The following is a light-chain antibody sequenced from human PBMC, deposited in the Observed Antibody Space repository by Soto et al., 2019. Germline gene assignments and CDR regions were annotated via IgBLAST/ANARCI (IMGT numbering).Light chain of an antibody. CDR2: AAS. V-gene: IGKV1-8*01. J-gene: IGKJ1*01. Sequence: AIRMTQSPSSLSASTGDRVTITCRASQGISSYLAWYQQKPGKAPKLLIYAASTLQSGVPSRFSGSGSGTEFTLTINSLQSEDFAVYYCQQYNNWPMWTFGQGTKVDIK. CDR3: QQYNNWPMWT. CDR1: QGISSY.